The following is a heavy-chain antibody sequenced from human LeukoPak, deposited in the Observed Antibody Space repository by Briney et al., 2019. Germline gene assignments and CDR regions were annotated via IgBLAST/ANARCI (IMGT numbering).Heavy chain of an antibody. J-gene: IGHJ4*02. V-gene: IGHV1-18*01. D-gene: IGHD3-22*01. Sequence: ASVKVSCKASGYTFTSYGISCVRQAPGQGLEWMGWISAYNGNTNYAQKLQGRVTMTTDTSTSTAYMELRSLRSDDTAVYYCARDASICSGGSCFFLYYYDSSGYYLNDYWGQGTLVTVSS. CDR1: GYTFTSYG. CDR2: ISAYNGNT. CDR3: ARDASICSGGSCFFLYYYDSSGYYLNDY.